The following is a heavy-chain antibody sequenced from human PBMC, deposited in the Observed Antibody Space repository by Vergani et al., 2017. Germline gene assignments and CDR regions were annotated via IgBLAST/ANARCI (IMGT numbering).Heavy chain of an antibody. V-gene: IGHV4-31*03. D-gene: IGHD5-12*01. CDR2: IYYSGST. J-gene: IGHJ4*02. CDR3: ASSGYSGYDYPYYFDY. Sequence: QVQLQESGPGLVKPSQTLSLTCTVSGGSISSGGYYWSWIRQHPGKGLEWIGYIYYSGSTYYNPSLKSRVTISVDTSKNQFSLKLSSVTSADTAVYYCASSGYSGYDYPYYFDYWGQGTLVTVSS. CDR1: GGSISSGGYY.